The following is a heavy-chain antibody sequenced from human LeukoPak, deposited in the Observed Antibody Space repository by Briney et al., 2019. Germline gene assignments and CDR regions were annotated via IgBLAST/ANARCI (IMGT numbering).Heavy chain of an antibody. J-gene: IGHJ6*02. D-gene: IGHD2-2*01. CDR2: ISAYNGNT. Sequence: ASVKVSCKASGYTFTSYGISWVRQAPGQGLEWMGWISAYNGNTSYAQKLQGRVTMTTDTSTSTAYMELRSLRSDDTAVYYCARIDIVVVPRRKNYYYYYGMDVWGQGTTVTVSS. CDR3: ARIDIVVVPRRKNYYYYYGMDV. V-gene: IGHV1-18*01. CDR1: GYTFTSYG.